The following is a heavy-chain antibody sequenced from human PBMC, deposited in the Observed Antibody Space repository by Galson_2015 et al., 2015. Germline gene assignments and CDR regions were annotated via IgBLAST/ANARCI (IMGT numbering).Heavy chain of an antibody. V-gene: IGHV3-48*03. J-gene: IGHJ6*03. D-gene: IGHD4-17*01. CDR2: ISSSGSTI. Sequence: WVRQAPGKGLEWVSYISSSGSTIYYADSVKGRFTISRDNAKNSLYLQMNSLRAEDTAVYYCARVPPDYGDYDTYYYYMDVWGKGTTVTVSS. CDR3: ARVPPDYGDYDTYYYYMDV.